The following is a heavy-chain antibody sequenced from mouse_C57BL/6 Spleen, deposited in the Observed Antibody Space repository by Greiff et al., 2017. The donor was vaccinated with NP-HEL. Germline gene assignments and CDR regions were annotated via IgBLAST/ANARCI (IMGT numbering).Heavy chain of an antibody. Sequence: EVQGVESGGGLVQPGGSLTLSCAASGFTFSDYGMAWVRQAPRKGPEWVAFISNLAYSIYYADTVTGRFTISRENAKNTLYLEMSSLRSEDTAMYYCARLELGLFAYWGQGTLVTVSA. J-gene: IGHJ3*01. D-gene: IGHD4-1*01. CDR2: ISNLAYSI. V-gene: IGHV5-15*01. CDR3: ARLELGLFAY. CDR1: GFTFSDYG.